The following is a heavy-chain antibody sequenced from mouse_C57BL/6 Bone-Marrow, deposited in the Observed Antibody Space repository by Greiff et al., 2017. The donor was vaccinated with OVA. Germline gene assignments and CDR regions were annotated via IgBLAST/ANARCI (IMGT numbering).Heavy chain of an antibody. CDR2: ISDGGSYT. V-gene: IGHV5-4*01. CDR3: ARDDYGSSFWFAY. CDR1: GFTFSSYA. J-gene: IGHJ3*01. D-gene: IGHD1-1*01. Sequence: EVKLMESGGGLVKPGGSLKLSCAASGFTFSSYAMSWVRQTPEKRLEWVATISDGGSYTYYPDNVKGRFTISRDNAKNNLYLQMSHLKSEDTAMYYCARDDYGSSFWFAYWGQGTLVTVSA.